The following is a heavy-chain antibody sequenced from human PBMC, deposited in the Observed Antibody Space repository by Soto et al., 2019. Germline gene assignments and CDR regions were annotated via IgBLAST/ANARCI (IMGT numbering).Heavy chain of an antibody. Sequence: QVQLVQSGAEVKKPGSSVKVSCKASGGTFSSYTISWVRQAPGQGLEWMGRIIPILGIANYAQKFQGRVTXTAXKSTSTAYMELSSLRSEDTAVYYCARALSYGSGSRASYWGQGTLVTVSS. J-gene: IGHJ4*02. CDR2: IIPILGIA. CDR1: GGTFSSYT. V-gene: IGHV1-69*02. CDR3: ARALSYGSGSRASY. D-gene: IGHD3-10*01.